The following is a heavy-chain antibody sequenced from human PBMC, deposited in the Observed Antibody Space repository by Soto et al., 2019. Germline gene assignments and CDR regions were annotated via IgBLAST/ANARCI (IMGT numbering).Heavy chain of an antibody. V-gene: IGHV4-31*03. CDR2: IYYSGST. CDR3: ARLDFLRNYYGSGSYPLGWFDP. J-gene: IGHJ5*02. Sequence: QVQLQESGPGLVKPSQTLSLTCTVSGGSISSGGYYWSWIRQHPGKGLEWIGYIYYSGSTYYNPSLKSRVTISVDTSKNPFSPKLRSVTAADTAVYYCARLDFLRNYYGSGSYPLGWFDPWGQGTLVTVSS. CDR1: GGSISSGGYY. D-gene: IGHD3-10*01.